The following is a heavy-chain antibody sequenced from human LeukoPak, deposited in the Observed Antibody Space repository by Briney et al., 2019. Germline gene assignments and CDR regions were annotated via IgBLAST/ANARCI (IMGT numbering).Heavy chain of an antibody. CDR2: ISGSGGST. CDR1: GFTFSSYA. J-gene: IGHJ4*02. V-gene: IGHV3-23*01. D-gene: IGHD3-9*01. Sequence: GGSLRLSCAASGFTFSSYAMSWVRQAPGKGLEWVSAISGSGGSTYYADSVKGRFTISRDNSKNTLYLQMNSLRAEDTAVYYCARRPELSILRYFDWLPSYFDYWGQGTLVTVSS. CDR3: ARRPELSILRYFDWLPSYFDY.